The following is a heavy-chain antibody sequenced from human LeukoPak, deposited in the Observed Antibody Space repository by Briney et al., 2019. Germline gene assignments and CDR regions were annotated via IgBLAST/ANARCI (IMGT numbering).Heavy chain of an antibody. CDR3: ARAPIFGVVINYYYMDV. Sequence: GRSLRLSCAAPGFTFSSYWMSSVRQAPGKGLEWVANIKQDGSEKYYVDSVKGRLTISRDNAKNSLYLQMNSLRAEDTAVYYCARAPIFGVVINYYYMDVWGKGTTVTVSS. J-gene: IGHJ6*03. CDR2: IKQDGSEK. V-gene: IGHV3-7*01. D-gene: IGHD3-3*01. CDR1: GFTFSSYW.